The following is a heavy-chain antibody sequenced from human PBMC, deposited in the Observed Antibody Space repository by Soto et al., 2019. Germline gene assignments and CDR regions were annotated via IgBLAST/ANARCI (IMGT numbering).Heavy chain of an antibody. J-gene: IGHJ6*01. V-gene: IGHV1-46*01. CDR1: VFTFTNYF. D-gene: IGHD6-25*01. Sequence: QVQLVQSGAEVKKPGASVKVSCKASVFTFTNYFFHWVRQAPRQGLEWMGIISPSDGSTNDVKSLQGRVTMTSDTSTSTVYMELRSLRSEDTAVYYCAKGDGRGSSGFYYYCGMDVWGHGTTVTVSS. CDR2: ISPSDGST. CDR3: AKGDGRGSSGFYYYCGMDV.